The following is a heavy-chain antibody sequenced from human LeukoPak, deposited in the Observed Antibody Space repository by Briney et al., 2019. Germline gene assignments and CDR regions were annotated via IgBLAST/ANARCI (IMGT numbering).Heavy chain of an antibody. CDR1: GYTFTDYY. D-gene: IGHD3-16*01. J-gene: IGHJ4*02. Sequence: ASVKVSCKASGYTFTDYYMHWVRQAPGQGLEWMGWINPNSGGTDYAQKFQGRVTMTRDTSISTAYMELTSLGSDDTAVYFCARDSSPYGGVYWGQGTLVTVSS. CDR3: ARDSSPYGGVY. CDR2: INPNSGGT. V-gene: IGHV1-2*02.